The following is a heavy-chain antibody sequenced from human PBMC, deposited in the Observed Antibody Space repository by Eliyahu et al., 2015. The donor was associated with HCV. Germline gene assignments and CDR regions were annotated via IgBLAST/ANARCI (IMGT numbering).Heavy chain of an antibody. CDR2: IWYDGSKK. CDR1: GFTFSSYG. D-gene: IGHD5-12*01. J-gene: IGHJ4*02. V-gene: IGHV3-33*01. CDR3: ARGGYSISSDYFED. Sequence: QVHLVESGGGVVQPGRSLTLSCAASGFTFSSYGMHWVRQAPGKGLEWVAVIWYDGSKKYYVDSVKGRFTISRDNSKNTLYLQMNSLRAEDTAMYYCARGGYSISSDYFEDWGQGALVTVSS.